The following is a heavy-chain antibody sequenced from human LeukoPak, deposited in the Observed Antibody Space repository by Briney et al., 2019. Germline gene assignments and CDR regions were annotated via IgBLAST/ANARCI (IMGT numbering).Heavy chain of an antibody. D-gene: IGHD3-22*01. V-gene: IGHV4-34*01. J-gene: IGHJ4*02. CDR3: ARGGGDSSGYYYDY. CDR1: GGPFSGYY. Sequence: SETLSLTCAVYGGPFSGYYWSWIRQPPGKGLEWIGEINHSGSTNYNPSLKSRVTISVDTSKNQFSLKLSSVTAADTAVYYCARGGGDSSGYYYDYWGQGTLVTVSS. CDR2: INHSGST.